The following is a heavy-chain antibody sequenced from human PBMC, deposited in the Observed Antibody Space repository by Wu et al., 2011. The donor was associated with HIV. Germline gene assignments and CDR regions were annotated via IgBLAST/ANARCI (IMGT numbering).Heavy chain of an antibody. CDR1: GGTFSSYA. V-gene: IGHV1-69*06. D-gene: IGHD3-10*01. CDR3: ARAPRSGPDYFDY. J-gene: IGHJ4*02. Sequence: QVQLVQSGAEVKKPGSSVKVSCKASGGTFSSYAIFWVRQAPGQGLEWMGRIIPIFNTANYAQKFQGRVAITADKSTSTAFMELSSLRSEDTAVYYCARAPRSGPDYFDYWGQGTLVTVSS. CDR2: IIPIFNTA.